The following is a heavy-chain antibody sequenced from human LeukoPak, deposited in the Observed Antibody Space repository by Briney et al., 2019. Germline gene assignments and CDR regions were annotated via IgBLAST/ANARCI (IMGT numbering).Heavy chain of an antibody. CDR3: ARGVYSSGWYLDY. CDR1: GYSFTSYW. Sequence: GESLKISCKGSGYSFTSYWIGWVRQMPGKGLEWMGIIYPGDSDTRYSPSFQGQVTISADKSISTAYLQWSILKASDTAMYYCARGVYSSGWYLDYWGQGTLVTVSS. J-gene: IGHJ4*02. CDR2: IYPGDSDT. D-gene: IGHD6-19*01. V-gene: IGHV5-51*01.